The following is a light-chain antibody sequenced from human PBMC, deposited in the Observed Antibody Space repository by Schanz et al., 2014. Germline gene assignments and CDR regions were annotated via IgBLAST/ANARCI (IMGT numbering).Light chain of an antibody. CDR2: GAS. CDR3: QQYNSPLT. J-gene: IGKJ4*01. CDR1: QDINNY. Sequence: DIQLTQSPSAMSASVGDRVTITCRASQDINNYLAWFQQKPGQVPKRLIYGASTLQSGVPSRFSGSGSGTDFTLTISSLQPDDFATYYCQQYNSPLTFGGGTKVEIK. V-gene: IGKV1-27*01.